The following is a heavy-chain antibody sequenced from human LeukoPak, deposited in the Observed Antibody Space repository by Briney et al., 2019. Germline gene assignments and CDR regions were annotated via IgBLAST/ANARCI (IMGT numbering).Heavy chain of an antibody. CDR2: IYHSGST. J-gene: IGHJ4*02. D-gene: IGHD3-10*01. V-gene: IGHV4-38-2*02. CDR3: ARGYPPGD. CDR1: GYSISSGYY. Sequence: KPSETLSLTCTVSGYSISSGYYWGWIRQPPGKGLEWIGSIYHSGSTYYNPSLKSRVTISVDTSKNQFSLKLSSVTAADTAVYYCARGYPPGDWGQGTLVTVSS.